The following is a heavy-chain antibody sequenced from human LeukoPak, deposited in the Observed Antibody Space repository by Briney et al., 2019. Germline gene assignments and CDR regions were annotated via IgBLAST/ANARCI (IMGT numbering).Heavy chain of an antibody. D-gene: IGHD1-26*01. CDR3: ARDVVGSLDY. CDR2: IKGDESAR. V-gene: IGHV3-7*01. CDR1: GFTFSSYW. J-gene: IGHJ4*02. Sequence: GGSLRLSCAASGFTFSSYWMAWVRQAPGKGLEWVANIKGDESARHQADSVKGRFTISRDNTRNSLYLQMTNLRGDDTAVYYCARDVVGSLDYWGQGTLVSVSS.